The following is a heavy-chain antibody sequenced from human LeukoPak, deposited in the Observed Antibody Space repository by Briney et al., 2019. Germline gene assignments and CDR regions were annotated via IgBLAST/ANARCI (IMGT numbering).Heavy chain of an antibody. J-gene: IGHJ4*02. D-gene: IGHD6-13*01. CDR1: GFTVSTNY. CDR3: AGRRKEAAAYDH. Sequence: PGESLRLSCAASGFTVSTNYMSWVRLAPGKGLEWVSLLHSDGNKYYAESVKGRFTISTDNSKNTLYLRMNSLRVEDTAVYYCAGRRKEAAAYDHWGQGTLVTVSS. CDR2: LHSDGNK. V-gene: IGHV3-66*01.